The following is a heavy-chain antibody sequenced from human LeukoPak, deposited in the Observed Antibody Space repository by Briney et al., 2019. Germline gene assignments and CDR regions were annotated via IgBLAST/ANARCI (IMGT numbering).Heavy chain of an antibody. CDR1: GFSVSGNY. CDR3: AAASGYSYFEH. V-gene: IGHV3-53*01. CDR2: ISSGGDT. J-gene: IGHJ1*01. Sequence: SGGSLRLSCAASGFSVSGNYVSWVRQAPGQGLEWVSVISSGGDTFYADSVKGRFTISRDNSKSTLYLQMNSLRVEDTAVYYCAAASGYSYFEHWGQGTLVIVSS. D-gene: IGHD6-13*01.